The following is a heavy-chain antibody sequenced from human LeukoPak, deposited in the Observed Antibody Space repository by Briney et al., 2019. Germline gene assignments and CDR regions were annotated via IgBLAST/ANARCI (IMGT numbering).Heavy chain of an antibody. V-gene: IGHV3-23*01. CDR3: AKAPGPSVVVTAISDY. CDR2: ISDSGGST. D-gene: IGHD2-21*02. Sequence: GGSLRLSCAASGFTFSSYAMSWVRQAPGKGLEWVSAISDSGGSTYYADSVKGRFTISRDNSKNTLYLQMNSLRAEDTAVYYCAKAPGPSVVVTAISDYWGQGTLVTVSS. J-gene: IGHJ4*02. CDR1: GFTFSSYA.